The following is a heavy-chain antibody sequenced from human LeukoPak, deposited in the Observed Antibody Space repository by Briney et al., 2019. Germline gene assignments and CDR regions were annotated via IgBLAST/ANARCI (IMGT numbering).Heavy chain of an antibody. D-gene: IGHD6-13*01. CDR3: ARLYTAAGTPFWFDP. Sequence: ASVKVSCKASGYTFTSYAMNWVRQAPGQGLERMGWINTNTGNPTYAQGFTGRFVFSLDTSVSTAYLQISSLKAEDTAVYYCARLYTAAGTPFWFDPWGQGTLVTVSS. J-gene: IGHJ5*02. CDR1: GYTFTSYA. CDR2: INTNTGNP. V-gene: IGHV7-4-1*02.